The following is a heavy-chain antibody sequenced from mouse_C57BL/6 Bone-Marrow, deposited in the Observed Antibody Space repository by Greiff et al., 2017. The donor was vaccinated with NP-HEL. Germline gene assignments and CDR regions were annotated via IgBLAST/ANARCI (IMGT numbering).Heavy chain of an antibody. Sequence: QVQLQPSGAELVRPGTSVKVSCKASGYAFPNYLIEWVKQRPGQGIEWIGVFNPGSGGTNSNEKFKGQAKLTADKSSSTAYMQLSSLTSEYSAVYFCARYYGSSFAWFAYWGQGTLVTVSA. CDR1: GYAFPNYL. CDR2: FNPGSGGT. J-gene: IGHJ3*01. CDR3: ARYYGSSFAWFAY. V-gene: IGHV1-54*01. D-gene: IGHD1-1*01.